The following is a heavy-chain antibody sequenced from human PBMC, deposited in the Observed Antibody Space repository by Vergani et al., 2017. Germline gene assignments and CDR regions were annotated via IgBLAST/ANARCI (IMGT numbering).Heavy chain of an antibody. Sequence: QVHLVESGGGVVQPGRSLRLSCVVSGFTSSYYRMHWVRQAPGKGLEWVAVISYDGTHKYYADSVKGRFTISRDNSKSTLYLQMNSLRTEDTAVYYCATKSCGTPGCQIGYFREWGQGTLVTVSS. D-gene: IGHD1-1*01. V-gene: IGHV3-30*03. CDR2: ISYDGTHK. J-gene: IGHJ1*01. CDR1: GFTSSYYR. CDR3: ATKSCGTPGCQIGYFRE.